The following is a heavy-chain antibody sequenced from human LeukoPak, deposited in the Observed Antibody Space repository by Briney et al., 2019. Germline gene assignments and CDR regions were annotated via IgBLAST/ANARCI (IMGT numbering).Heavy chain of an antibody. D-gene: IGHD3-10*01. J-gene: IGHJ4*02. CDR1: GFTLSYYW. CDR3: ARYGCYKLFDY. Sequence: PGGTLRLFCAASGFTLSYYWMSWVREARGKGLEGVANIKQDGSEIYYMDSVEGRFTTSRDNAKNSLYLQMNSLRAEDTAVYYCARYGCYKLFDYWGQGTLVTVSS. V-gene: IGHV3-7*04. CDR2: IKQDGSEI.